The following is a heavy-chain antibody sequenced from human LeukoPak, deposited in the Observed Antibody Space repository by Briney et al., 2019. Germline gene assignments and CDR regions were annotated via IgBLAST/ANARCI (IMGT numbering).Heavy chain of an antibody. CDR1: GGTFSSYA. D-gene: IGHD3-3*01. CDR2: IIPIFGTA. Sequence: GASVKVSCKASGGTFSSYAISWVRQAPGQGLEWMGGIIPIFGTANYAQTFQGRVTITADESTSTAYMELSSLRSEDTAVYYCARAGLITIFGVVIHDDYYYGMDVWGQGTTVTVSS. CDR3: ARAGLITIFGVVIHDDYYYGMDV. V-gene: IGHV1-69*01. J-gene: IGHJ6*02.